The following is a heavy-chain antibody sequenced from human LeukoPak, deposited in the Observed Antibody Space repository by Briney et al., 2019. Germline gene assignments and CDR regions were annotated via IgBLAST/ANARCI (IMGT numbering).Heavy chain of an antibody. CDR2: IKQDGSEK. V-gene: IGHV3-7*01. Sequence: PSGGSLRLSCAASGFTFSSYWMSWVRQAPGKGLEWAANIKQDGSEKYYVDSVKGRFTISRDNAKNSLYLQMNSLRAEDTAVYYCARDSSSWYLDYWGQGTLVTVSS. CDR1: GFTFSSYW. D-gene: IGHD6-13*01. J-gene: IGHJ4*02. CDR3: ARDSSSWYLDY.